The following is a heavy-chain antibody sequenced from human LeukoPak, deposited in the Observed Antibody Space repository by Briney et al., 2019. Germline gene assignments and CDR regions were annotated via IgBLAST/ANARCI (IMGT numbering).Heavy chain of an antibody. CDR3: ARSFTAMGSPDY. V-gene: IGHV3-30-3*01. CDR2: ISYDGSNK. D-gene: IGHD5-18*01. J-gene: IGHJ4*02. CDR1: GFTFSSYA. Sequence: PGGSLRLSCAASGFTFSSYAMHWVRQAPGKGLEWVAVISYDGSNKYYADSVKGRFTISRDNSKNTLYLQMNSLRAEDTAVYYCARSFTAMGSPDYWGQGTLVTVSS.